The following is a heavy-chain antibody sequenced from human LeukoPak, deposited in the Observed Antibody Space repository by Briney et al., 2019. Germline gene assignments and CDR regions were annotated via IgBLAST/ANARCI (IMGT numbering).Heavy chain of an antibody. CDR2: VFHRGTT. J-gene: IGHJ4*02. CDR3: AAEGDSWHRLDY. CDR1: GGSIRRYF. V-gene: IGHV4-59*01. Sequence: SETLSLTCSVSGGSIRRYFWTWIRQPPGKGLEWIGNVFHRGTTNYNPSLKSRVTISIETSKNQFSLRLSSVTAADTAVYYCAAEGDSWHRLDYWGRGTLVTVSS. D-gene: IGHD2-21*02.